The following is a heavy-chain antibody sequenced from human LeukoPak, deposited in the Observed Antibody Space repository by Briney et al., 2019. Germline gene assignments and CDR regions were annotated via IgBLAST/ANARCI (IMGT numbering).Heavy chain of an antibody. CDR2: ISGSGGST. J-gene: IGHJ3*02. CDR3: AKSITMIVVAVNAFDI. D-gene: IGHD3-22*01. CDR1: GFTFSSYA. V-gene: IGHV3-23*01. Sequence: PGGSLRLSCAASGFTFSSYAMSWVRQAPGKGLEWVSAISGSGGSTYYADSMKGRFTISRDNSKNTLYLQMNSLRAEDTAVYYCAKSITMIVVAVNAFDIWGQGTMVTVSS.